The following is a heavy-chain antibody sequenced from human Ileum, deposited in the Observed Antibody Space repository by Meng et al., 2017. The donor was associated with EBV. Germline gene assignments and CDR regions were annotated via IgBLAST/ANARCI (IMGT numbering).Heavy chain of an antibody. CDR2: MSYTGST. D-gene: IGHD2-21*02. CDR1: NGSVSSYGYY. Sequence: QVQRQESGPGLVKPSETLSLPCSVSNGSVSSYGYYWTWIRQPPGKGLEWIGYMSYTGSTNYKSTLKSRVTISVDKSKNQFSLKLSSVTAADTAVYYCARERGGGDRGIQWGQGTLVTVSS. J-gene: IGHJ4*02. CDR3: ARERGGGDRGIQ. V-gene: IGHV4-61*08.